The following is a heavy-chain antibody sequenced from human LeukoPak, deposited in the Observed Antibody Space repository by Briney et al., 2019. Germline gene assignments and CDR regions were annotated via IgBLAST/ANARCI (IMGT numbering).Heavy chain of an antibody. J-gene: IGHJ4*02. D-gene: IGHD2-2*01. CDR1: GFTGSNNY. Sequence: GGSLRLSCAASGFTGSNNYVSWVRQAPGMGLEWVSAIHSSGATCYADSVKGRFTISRDTSKNTLYLQMNSLRADDTAVYYCARGYCSTTSCQSTFDYWGQGTLVTVSS. V-gene: IGHV3-53*01. CDR2: IHSSGAT. CDR3: ARGYCSTTSCQSTFDY.